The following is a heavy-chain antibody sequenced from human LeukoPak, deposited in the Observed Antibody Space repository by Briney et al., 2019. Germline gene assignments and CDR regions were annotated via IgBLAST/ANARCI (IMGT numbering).Heavy chain of an antibody. J-gene: IGHJ4*02. Sequence: ASVKVSCTASGYTFTNYAMNWVRQAPGQGLEWMGWINTNTGNPTYAQGFTGRFVFSLDTSVSTAYLQISSLKAEDTAVYYCTRASYDFWSGFYPDCWGQGTLVTVSS. CDR2: INTNTGNP. V-gene: IGHV7-4-1*02. CDR3: TRASYDFWSGFYPDC. D-gene: IGHD3-3*01. CDR1: GYTFTNYA.